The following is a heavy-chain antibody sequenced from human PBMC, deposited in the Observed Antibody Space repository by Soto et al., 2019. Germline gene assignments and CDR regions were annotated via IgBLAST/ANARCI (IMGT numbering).Heavy chain of an antibody. V-gene: IGHV4-59*08. J-gene: IGHJ3*02. D-gene: IGHD3-9*01. CDR1: GGSISSYY. Sequence: SETLSVTCTVSGGSISSYYWSWSRQPPWKGLEWIGYIYYSGSTNYNPSLKSRVTISVDTSKNQFSLKLSSVTAADTAVYYCARHDVLRYFDWFPEAFDIWGQGTMVTVS. CDR3: ARHDVLRYFDWFPEAFDI. CDR2: IYYSGST.